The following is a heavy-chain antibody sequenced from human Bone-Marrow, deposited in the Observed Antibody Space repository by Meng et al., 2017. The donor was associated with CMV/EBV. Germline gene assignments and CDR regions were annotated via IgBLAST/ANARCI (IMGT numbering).Heavy chain of an antibody. CDR1: GIIVSGNY. D-gene: IGHD1-26*01. CDR3: ARGGGSYDY. J-gene: IGHJ4*02. V-gene: IGHV3-66*02. Sequence: LRLSCAASGIIVSGNYMSWVRQAPGKGLEWVSVIYAGGTTYYADSVKGRFTISRDNSNNTLYLQMNSLRTEDTGVYCCARGGGSYDYWGQGTLVTVSS. CDR2: IYAGGTT.